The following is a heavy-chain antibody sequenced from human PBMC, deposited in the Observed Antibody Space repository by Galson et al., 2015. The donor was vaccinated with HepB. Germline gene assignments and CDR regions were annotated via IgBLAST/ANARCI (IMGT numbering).Heavy chain of an antibody. D-gene: IGHD3-3*02. CDR1: GFTFDDYA. CDR2: ITWNSGGI. CDR3: ARSPYATSFFGDWYFDI. Sequence: SLRLSCAASGFTFDDYAMHWVRQAPGKGLDWVSGITWNSGGIEYADSVKGQFTISRDNAKNSLFLQMNSLRDEDTAFYFCARSPYATSFFGDWYFDIWGRGTLVTVSS. V-gene: IGHV3-9*01. J-gene: IGHJ2*01.